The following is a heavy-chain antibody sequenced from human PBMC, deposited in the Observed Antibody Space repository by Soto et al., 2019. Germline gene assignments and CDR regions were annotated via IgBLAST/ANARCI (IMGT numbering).Heavy chain of an antibody. J-gene: IGHJ6*02. CDR1: GGTFSSYA. CDR3: ARDQGGYLSSYYYYGMDV. D-gene: IGHD5-12*01. V-gene: IGHV1-69*12. CDR2: IIPIFGTA. Sequence: QVQLVQSGAEVKKPGSSVKVSCKASGGTFSSYAISWVRQAPGQGLEWMGGIIPIFGTANYAQKFQGRVTITADECTSTAYMELSILRSEDTAVYYCARDQGGYLSSYYYYGMDVWGQGTTVTVSS.